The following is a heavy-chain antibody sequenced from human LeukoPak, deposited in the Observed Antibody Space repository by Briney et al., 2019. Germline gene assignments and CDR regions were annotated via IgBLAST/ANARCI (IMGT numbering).Heavy chain of an antibody. CDR3: AKDQYGTPYYFDY. V-gene: IGHV3-23*01. D-gene: IGHD3-10*01. CDR2: ISGSGGST. CDR1: GFTFSSYA. Sequence: GGSLRLSCAASGFTFSSYAMSWVRQAPGKGLEWVSAISGSGGSTYYADSVKGRFTISRDNAKNTLYLQMNSLRAEDTAVYYCAKDQYGTPYYFDYWGQGTLVTVSS. J-gene: IGHJ4*02.